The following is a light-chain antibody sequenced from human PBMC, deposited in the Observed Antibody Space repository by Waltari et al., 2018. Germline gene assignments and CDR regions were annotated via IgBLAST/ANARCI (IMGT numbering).Light chain of an antibody. Sequence: QSVLSQPPSASGTPGQRVTISCSGSSSNIGSNSVNGYQPLPGPDPKPFIDSNNQRPDGVPDRFAGSKAGTSASLAISGLQSEDEADYYCGSWDAGLNGWVFGGGTKLTVL. CDR3: GSWDAGLNGWV. V-gene: IGLV1-44*01. CDR1: SSNIGSNS. CDR2: SNN. J-gene: IGLJ3*02.